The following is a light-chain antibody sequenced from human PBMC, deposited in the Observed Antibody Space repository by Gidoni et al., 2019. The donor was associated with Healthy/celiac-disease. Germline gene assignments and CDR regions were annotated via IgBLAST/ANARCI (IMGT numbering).Light chain of an antibody. J-gene: IGKJ1*01. Sequence: EIVMTQSPATRSVSPGERATLSCRASQSVSSNFAWYQQKPGQAPRLLIYGASTRAHSIPARFSGSGSGTAFTLTISSLQSEDFAVYYCQQYNNWPPWTFGQGTKVEIK. CDR2: GAS. CDR3: QQYNNWPPWT. CDR1: QSVSSN. V-gene: IGKV3-15*01.